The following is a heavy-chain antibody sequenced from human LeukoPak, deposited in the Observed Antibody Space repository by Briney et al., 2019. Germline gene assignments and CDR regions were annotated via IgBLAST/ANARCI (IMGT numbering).Heavy chain of an antibody. CDR1: GGSISSSSYY. CDR2: IYYSGST. J-gene: IGHJ5*02. Sequence: SETLSLTCTVSGGSISSSSYYWGWIRQPPGKGLEWIGSIYYSGSTYYNPSLKSRVTISADTSKNQFSLKLSSVTAADTAVYYCARLGVLQQLAWGQGTLVTVSS. V-gene: IGHV4-39*01. CDR3: ARLGVLQQLA. D-gene: IGHD6-13*01.